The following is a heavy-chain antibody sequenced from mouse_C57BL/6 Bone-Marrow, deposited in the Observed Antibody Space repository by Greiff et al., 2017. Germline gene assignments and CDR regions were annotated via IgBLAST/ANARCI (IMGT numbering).Heavy chain of an antibody. CDR3: AADLLWLRRGFAY. Sequence: VQLQQPGTELVKPGASVKLSCKASGYTFTSYWMHWVKQRPGQGLEWIGNINPSNGGTNYNEKFKSKATLTVDKASSTAYMQLSSLTSEDSAVYYCAADLLWLRRGFAYWGQGTLVTVSA. J-gene: IGHJ3*01. D-gene: IGHD2-2*01. V-gene: IGHV1-53*01. CDR1: GYTFTSYW. CDR2: INPSNGGT.